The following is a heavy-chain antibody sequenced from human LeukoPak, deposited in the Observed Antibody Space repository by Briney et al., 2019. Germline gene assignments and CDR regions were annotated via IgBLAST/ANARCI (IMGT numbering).Heavy chain of an antibody. CDR1: GFTFSSYW. V-gene: IGHV3-7*01. CDR2: IKQDGSEK. Sequence: GGSLRLSCAASGFTFSSYWMSWVRQAPGKGLEWVANIKQDGSEKYYVDSVKGRFTISRDNAKNPLYLQMNSLRAEDTAVYYCAKANYYDSSSLDVWGKGTTVTVSS. J-gene: IGHJ6*04. CDR3: AKANYYDSSSLDV. D-gene: IGHD3-22*01.